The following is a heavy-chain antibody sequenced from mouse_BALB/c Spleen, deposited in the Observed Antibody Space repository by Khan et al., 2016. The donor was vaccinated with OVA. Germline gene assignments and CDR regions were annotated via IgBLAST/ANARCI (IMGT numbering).Heavy chain of an antibody. Sequence: EVELVESGGGLVQPGGSRKLSCAASGFTFSDYGMAWVRQAPGKGPEWVAFISSLAYSIYYADTVTGRFPISRENAKNTLYLEMSSRRSEDTAMYFCVRWAMDYWGQGTSVTVSS. V-gene: IGHV5-15*02. CDR2: ISSLAYSI. CDR1: GFTFSDYG. CDR3: VRWAMDY. J-gene: IGHJ4*01.